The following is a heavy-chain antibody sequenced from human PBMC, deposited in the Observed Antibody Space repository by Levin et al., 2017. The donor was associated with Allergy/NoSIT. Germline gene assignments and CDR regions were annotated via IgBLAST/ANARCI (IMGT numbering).Heavy chain of an antibody. CDR2: ISYDGSNK. D-gene: IGHD5-18*01. CDR3: AKDPYSKSYYFDY. Sequence: LTGGSLRLSCAASGFTFSSYGMHWVRQAPGKGLEWVAVISYDGSNKYYADSVKGRFTISRDNSKNTLYLQMNSLRAEDTAVYYCAKDPYSKSYYFDYWGQGTLVTVSS. CDR1: GFTFSSYG. V-gene: IGHV3-30*18. J-gene: IGHJ4*02.